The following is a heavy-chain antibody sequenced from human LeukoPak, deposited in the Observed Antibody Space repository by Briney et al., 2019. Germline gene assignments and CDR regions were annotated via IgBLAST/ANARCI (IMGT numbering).Heavy chain of an antibody. D-gene: IGHD5-24*01. Sequence: GGSLRLSCAASGFTFSSYSMNWVRQAPGKGLEWVSSISSSSSYIYYADSVKGRFTISRDNAKNSLYLQMNSLRAEDTAVYYCARDHSAPPLDGPGSDWFDPWGQGTLVTVSS. J-gene: IGHJ5*02. CDR2: ISSSSSYI. CDR3: ARDHSAPPLDGPGSDWFDP. CDR1: GFTFSSYS. V-gene: IGHV3-21*01.